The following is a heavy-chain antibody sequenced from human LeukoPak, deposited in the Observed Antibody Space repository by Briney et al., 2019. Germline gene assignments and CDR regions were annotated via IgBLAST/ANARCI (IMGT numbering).Heavy chain of an antibody. V-gene: IGHV1-2*02. CDR3: ARAFVPVAAPDGFDY. D-gene: IGHD6-19*01. Sequence: ASVKVSCKASGYTFTGFYMHWVRQAPGQGLEWMGWIDAISGGTKYAQNFQGRVTMTRDTSIGTAYMELSRLRSDDTAVYYCARAFVPVAAPDGFDYWGQGTLVTVSS. CDR1: GYTFTGFY. CDR2: IDAISGGT. J-gene: IGHJ4*02.